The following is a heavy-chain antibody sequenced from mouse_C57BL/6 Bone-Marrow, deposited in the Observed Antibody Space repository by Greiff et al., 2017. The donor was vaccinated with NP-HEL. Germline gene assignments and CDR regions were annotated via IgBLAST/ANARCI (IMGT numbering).Heavy chain of an antibody. CDR2: INPSTGGT. V-gene: IGHV1-42*01. CDR3: ARYDGYYCYYAMDY. CDR1: GYSFTGYY. Sequence: EVKLQQSGPELVKPGASVKISCKASGYSFTGYYMNWVKQSPEKSLEWIGEINPSTGGTTYNQKFKAKATLTVDKSSSTAYMQLKSLTSEDSAVYYCARYDGYYCYYAMDYWGQGTSVTVSS. J-gene: IGHJ4*01. D-gene: IGHD2-3*01.